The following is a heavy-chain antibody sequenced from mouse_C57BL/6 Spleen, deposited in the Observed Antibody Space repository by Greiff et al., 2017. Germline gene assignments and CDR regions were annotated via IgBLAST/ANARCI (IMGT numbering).Heavy chain of an antibody. CDR1: GFTFSSYA. J-gene: IGHJ4*01. CDR2: ISSGGDYI. D-gene: IGHD2-10*02. V-gene: IGHV5-9-1*02. Sequence: EVMLVESGEGLVKPGGSLKLSCAASGFTFSSYAMSWVRQTPEKRLEWVAYISSGGDYIYYADTVKGRFTISRDNARNTLYLQMSSLKSEDTAMYYCTREGGYDHAMDYWGQGTSVTVSS. CDR3: TREGGYDHAMDY.